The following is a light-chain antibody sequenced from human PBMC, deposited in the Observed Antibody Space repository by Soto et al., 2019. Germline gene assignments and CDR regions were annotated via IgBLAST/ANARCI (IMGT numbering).Light chain of an antibody. V-gene: IGLV1-40*01. Sequence: QSVLTQPPSVSGAPGQRVTISCTGSSSNIGAGYDVHWYQQLPGTAPKLLIYGNSNRPSGVPDRFSGSKSGTSASLAITGLQAEDEADYYCQSYDSSLSCFVVFGGGTKLIVL. J-gene: IGLJ2*01. CDR2: GNS. CDR1: SSNIGAGYD. CDR3: QSYDSSLSCFVV.